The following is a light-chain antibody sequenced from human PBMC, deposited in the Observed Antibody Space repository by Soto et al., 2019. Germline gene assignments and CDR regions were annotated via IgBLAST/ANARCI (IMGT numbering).Light chain of an antibody. Sequence: DIQMTQSPSTLCASVGARVTITCRASQSISSWLAWYQQKPGKAPKLLIYKASTLESGVPSNFSGSGSGTEFSLTISSLQPEDCATYDCQQYNAYPWTFGQGTKVDLK. J-gene: IGKJ1*01. CDR2: KAS. V-gene: IGKV1-5*03. CDR3: QQYNAYPWT. CDR1: QSISSW.